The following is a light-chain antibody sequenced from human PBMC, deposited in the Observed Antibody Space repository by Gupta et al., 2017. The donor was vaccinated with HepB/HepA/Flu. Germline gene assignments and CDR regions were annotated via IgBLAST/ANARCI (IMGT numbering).Light chain of an antibody. V-gene: IGLV1-44*01. CDR3: AAWDASLNVWV. Sequence: SVLTQPPSASGTPGQRVAISCSGSSSNIGGNFIHWYQQFPGAAPKLLIYNINQRPSGVPDRFSGSKSDTSASLAISGLQSEDEADYYCAAWDASLNVWVFGGGTKVTVL. J-gene: IGLJ3*02. CDR1: SSNIGGNF. CDR2: NIN.